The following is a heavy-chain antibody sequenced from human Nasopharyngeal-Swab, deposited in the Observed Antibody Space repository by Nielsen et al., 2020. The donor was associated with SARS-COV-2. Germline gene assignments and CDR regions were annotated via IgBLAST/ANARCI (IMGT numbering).Heavy chain of an antibody. Sequence: GESLKISCAASGFTFRNYWMSWVRQAPGKGLEWVANIKQGGSEKHYVDSVKGRFTISRDDAKNSQSLQMNSLRVEDTAVYYCARVVYGYNYPVDYWGQGTLVTVSS. CDR2: IKQGGSEK. V-gene: IGHV3-7*01. J-gene: IGHJ4*02. CDR3: ARVVYGYNYPVDY. CDR1: GFTFRNYW. D-gene: IGHD5-24*01.